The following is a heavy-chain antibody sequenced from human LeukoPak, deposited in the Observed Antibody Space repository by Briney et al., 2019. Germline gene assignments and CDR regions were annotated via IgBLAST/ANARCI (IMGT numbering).Heavy chain of an antibody. D-gene: IGHD3-22*01. CDR1: GGSISSFH. Sequence: PSETLSLTCTVSGGSISSFHWSWIRQPPGKGLEWIGYIHYSGSTNYNPSLKSRVTISVDTSKNQFSLKLSSVTAADTAVYYCARQIGRGYYYFDYWGQGTLVTVSS. CDR3: ARQIGRGYYYFDY. V-gene: IGHV4-59*01. J-gene: IGHJ4*02. CDR2: IHYSGST.